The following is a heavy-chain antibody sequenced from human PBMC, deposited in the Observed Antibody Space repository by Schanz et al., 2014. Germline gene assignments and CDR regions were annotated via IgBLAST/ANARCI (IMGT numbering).Heavy chain of an antibody. CDR3: ARDSGSSSWYPSDY. Sequence: QVQLVESGGGVVQPGRSLRLSCAASGFTFRSHAMHWVRQAPGKGLEWGAVISHDGSKKYYADSVKGRFTISRDNSRNTLYLQMNSLRAEDTAVYYCARDSGSSSWYPSDYWGQGTLVTVSS. D-gene: IGHD6-13*01. CDR2: ISHDGSKK. V-gene: IGHV3-30*16. CDR1: GFTFRSHA. J-gene: IGHJ4*02.